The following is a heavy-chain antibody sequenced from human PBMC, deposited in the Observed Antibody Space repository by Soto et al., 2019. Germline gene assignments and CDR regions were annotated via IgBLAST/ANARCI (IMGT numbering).Heavy chain of an antibody. CDR3: AKGMVATILPFDY. J-gene: IGHJ4*02. CDR1: GFTFDDYA. D-gene: IGHD5-12*01. CDR2: ISWNSGSI. V-gene: IGHV3-9*01. Sequence: EVQLVESGGGLVQPGRSLRLSCAASGFTFDDYAMHWVRQAPGKGLEWVSGISWNSGSIGYADSVKGRFTISRVNAKNSLYLQMNSLRAEDTALYYCAKGMVATILPFDYWGQGTLVTVSS.